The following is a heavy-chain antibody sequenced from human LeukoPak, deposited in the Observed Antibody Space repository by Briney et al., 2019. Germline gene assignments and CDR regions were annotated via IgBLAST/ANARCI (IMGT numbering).Heavy chain of an antibody. CDR3: ARGRGYYYFDY. V-gene: IGHV3-53*01. J-gene: IGHJ4*02. Sequence: SGGSLRLSCAASGFTVSSNYMSWVRQAPGKGLEWVSVIYSGGSTCYADSVKGRFTISRDNSKNTLYLQMNSLRAEDTAVYYCARGRGYYYFDYWGQGTLVTVSS. CDR2: IYSGGST. CDR1: GFTVSSNY. D-gene: IGHD3-22*01.